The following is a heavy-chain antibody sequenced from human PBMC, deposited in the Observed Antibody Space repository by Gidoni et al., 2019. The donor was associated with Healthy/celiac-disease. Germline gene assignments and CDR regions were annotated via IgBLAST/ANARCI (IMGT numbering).Heavy chain of an antibody. CDR3: ARDSLYYYDSSGYFF. D-gene: IGHD3-22*01. CDR1: GFTFSSYS. V-gene: IGHV3-48*02. J-gene: IGHJ4*02. Sequence: GFTFSSYSMNWVRQAPGKGLEWVSYISSSSSTIYYADSVKGRFTISRDNAKNSLYLQMNSLRDEDTAVYYCARDSLYYYDSSGYFFWGQGTLVTVSS. CDR2: ISSSSSTI.